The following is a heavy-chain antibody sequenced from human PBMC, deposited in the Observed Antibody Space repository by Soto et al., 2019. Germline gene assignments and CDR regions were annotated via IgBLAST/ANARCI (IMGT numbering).Heavy chain of an antibody. Sequence: LRLSCAASGFTFSDYYMSWIRQAPGKGLEWVSYISKSSTIIYYAESVKGRFSISRDNAKNSLYLQMNSLRAEDTAMYYCARDTDPRRIAGYFDSWGQGTLVTVSS. CDR2: ISKSSTII. CDR1: GFTFSDYY. V-gene: IGHV3-11*01. J-gene: IGHJ4*02. D-gene: IGHD6-13*01. CDR3: ARDTDPRRIAGYFDS.